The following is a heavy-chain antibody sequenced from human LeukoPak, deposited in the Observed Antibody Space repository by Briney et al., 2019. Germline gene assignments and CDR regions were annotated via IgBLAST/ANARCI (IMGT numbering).Heavy chain of an antibody. D-gene: IGHD1-14*01. J-gene: IGHJ3*02. V-gene: IGHV3-30*02. CDR1: GFIFSSYD. CDR2: IRYDGSNK. Sequence: VGSLRLSCAASGFIFSSYDMHWVRQAPGKGLEWVAFIRYDGSNKYYADFVKGRFTISRDNSKNILYLQMNSLRAEDTAVYHCAKDQGTYYAVDIWGQGTMVTVSS. CDR3: AKDQGTYYAVDI.